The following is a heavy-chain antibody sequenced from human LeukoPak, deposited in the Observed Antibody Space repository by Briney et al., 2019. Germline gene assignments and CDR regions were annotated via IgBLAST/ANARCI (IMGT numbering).Heavy chain of an antibody. Sequence: GGSLRLSCAASGFTFNSYSMNWVRQAPGKGLEWVSSISSSSSYMYYADSVKGRFTISRDNAKNSLYLQMNSLRAEDTALYYCARRTYCSSTSCYDAFDIWGQGTMVTVSS. CDR1: GFTFNSYS. J-gene: IGHJ3*02. V-gene: IGHV3-21*04. D-gene: IGHD2-2*01. CDR2: ISSSSSYM. CDR3: ARRTYCSSTSCYDAFDI.